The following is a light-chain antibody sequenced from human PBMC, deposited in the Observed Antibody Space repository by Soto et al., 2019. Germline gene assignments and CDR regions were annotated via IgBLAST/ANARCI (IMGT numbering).Light chain of an antibody. CDR2: GAS. Sequence: EIVLTQSPGTLSLSPGERATLSCRASQSVSSSFLAWYQQKPGQAPRLLIYGASSRATGIPDRFSGSGSGTYFTLTIRRLEPADFAVYYCQQYDSSPCTFGQGTKVEIK. V-gene: IGKV3-20*01. J-gene: IGKJ1*01. CDR1: QSVSSSF. CDR3: QQYDSSPCT.